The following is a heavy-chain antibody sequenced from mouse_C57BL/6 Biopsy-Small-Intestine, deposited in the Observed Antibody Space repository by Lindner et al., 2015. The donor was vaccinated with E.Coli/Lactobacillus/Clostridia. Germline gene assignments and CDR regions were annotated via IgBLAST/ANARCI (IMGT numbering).Heavy chain of an antibody. CDR2: INPNYGTT. Sequence: QLQESGPELVKPGASVKISCKASGYSFTDYNMNWVKQSNGKSLEWIGVINPNYGTTSYNQKFKGKATLTVDQSSSTAYMQLSSLTSEDSAVYFCARTYYYGSSYCFDYWGQGTTLTVSS. CDR3: ARTYYYGSSYCFDY. J-gene: IGHJ2*01. D-gene: IGHD1-1*01. CDR1: GYSFTDYN. V-gene: IGHV1-39*01.